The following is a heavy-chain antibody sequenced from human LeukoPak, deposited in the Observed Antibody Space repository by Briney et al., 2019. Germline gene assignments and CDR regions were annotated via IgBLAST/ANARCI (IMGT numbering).Heavy chain of an antibody. D-gene: IGHD3-9*01. J-gene: IGHJ4*02. CDR3: AKDRFDWLFDY. CDR2: ISWNSGSI. Sequence: PGGSLRLSCAVSGFSFDDYAMHWVRQAPGKGLEWVSGISWNSGSIGYAESVKGRFTISRDNSKNTLYLQMNSLRAEDTAVYYCAKDRFDWLFDYWGQGTLVTVSS. CDR1: GFSFDDYA. V-gene: IGHV3-9*01.